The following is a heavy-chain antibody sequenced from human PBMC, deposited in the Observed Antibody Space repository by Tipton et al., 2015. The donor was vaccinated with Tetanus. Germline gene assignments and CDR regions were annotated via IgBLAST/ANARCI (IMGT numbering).Heavy chain of an antibody. CDR3: AKSQQLVLDS. V-gene: IGHV3-9*01. D-gene: IGHD6-6*01. Sequence: SLRLSCVGSGFTFVDDAMHWVRQAPGKGLEWVSSISWNSDTKGYADSVKGRFTISRDNDKNSLYLQMNSLRTEDTALYYCAKSQQLVLDSWGQGTLVTVSS. J-gene: IGHJ4*02. CDR2: ISWNSDTK. CDR1: GFTFVDDA.